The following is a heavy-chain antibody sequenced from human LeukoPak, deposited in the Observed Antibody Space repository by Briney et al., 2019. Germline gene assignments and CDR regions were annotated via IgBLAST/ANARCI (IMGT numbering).Heavy chain of an antibody. CDR3: ARDIPLPDIVATAYPGYYFDY. CDR1: GDTFSSYY. V-gene: IGHV1-46*01. J-gene: IGHJ4*02. CDR2: INASGGST. D-gene: IGHD5-12*01. Sequence: ASVKVSCKASGDTFSSYYMHWVRQAPGQGLEWMGIINASGGSTSYAQKFQGRVTMTRDMSTSTVYMELSSLRSEDTAVYYCARDIPLPDIVATAYPGYYFDYWGQGTLVTVSS.